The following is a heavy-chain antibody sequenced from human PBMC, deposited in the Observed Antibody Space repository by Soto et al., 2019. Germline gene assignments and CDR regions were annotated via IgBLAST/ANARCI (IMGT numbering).Heavy chain of an antibody. J-gene: IGHJ3*02. V-gene: IGHV3-48*03. CDR1: GFTFSTYE. Sequence: VGSLRLSCAASGFTFSTYEMNWVRQAPVKGLEWVSYISSTGNTVYYADSVKGRFTISRDNSKNTLYLQMNSLRAEDTAVYYCALIVVVAATEGRAFDIWGQGTIVTV. D-gene: IGHD2-15*01. CDR2: ISSTGNTV. CDR3: ALIVVVAATEGRAFDI.